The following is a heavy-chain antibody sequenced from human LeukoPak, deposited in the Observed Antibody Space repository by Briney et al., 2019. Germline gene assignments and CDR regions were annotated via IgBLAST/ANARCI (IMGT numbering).Heavy chain of an antibody. CDR1: GFIFTSYG. V-gene: IGHV3-30*02. Sequence: GGSLRLSCAASGFIFTSYGMHWVRQAPGKGLEWVAFIQYDGTNKYYADSVKGRFTISRDNSKNTLSLQMNSLRADDTSLYYCVKDIRRGDNYGYDQFAYWGQGILVTVSS. CDR3: VKDIRRGDNYGYDQFAY. J-gene: IGHJ4*02. CDR2: IQYDGTNK. D-gene: IGHD5-18*01.